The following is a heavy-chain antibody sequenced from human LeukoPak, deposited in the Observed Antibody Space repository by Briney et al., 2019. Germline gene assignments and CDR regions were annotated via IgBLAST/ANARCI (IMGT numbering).Heavy chain of an antibody. V-gene: IGHV1-2*04. D-gene: IGHD2-15*01. CDR1: GYTFTGYY. J-gene: IGHJ5*02. Sequence: ASVKVSCKASGYTFTGYYMHWVRQAPGQGLEWMGWINPNSGGTNYAQKFQGWVTMTRDTSISTAYMELSRLRSDDTAVYYCAREVPHRYRSVVVAATRRASHSNWFDPWGQGTLVTVSS. CDR2: INPNSGGT. CDR3: AREVPHRYRSVVVAATRRASHSNWFDP.